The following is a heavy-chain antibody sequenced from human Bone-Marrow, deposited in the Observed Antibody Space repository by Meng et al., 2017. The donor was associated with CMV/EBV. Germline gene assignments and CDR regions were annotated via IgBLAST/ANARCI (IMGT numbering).Heavy chain of an antibody. CDR2: ISYDGSNK. D-gene: IGHD2-2*01. J-gene: IGHJ4*02. CDR3: ARELPTVMPFDY. Sequence: GESLKISCAASGFTFSSYAMHWVRQAPGKGLEWVAVISYDGSNKYYADSVKGRFTISRDNSKNTLYLQMNSLRVEDTAVYYCARELPTVMPFDYWVLGTLVTVSS. CDR1: GFTFSSYA. V-gene: IGHV3-30*04.